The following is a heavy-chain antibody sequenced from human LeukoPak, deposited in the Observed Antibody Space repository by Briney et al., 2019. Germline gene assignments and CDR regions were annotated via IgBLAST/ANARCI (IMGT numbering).Heavy chain of an antibody. V-gene: IGHV1-18*04. Sequence: ASVKVSCKASGYTFTSYGISWVRQAPGQGLEWMGWISAYNGNTNYAQKLQGRVTMTTDTSTSTAYMELRSLRSDDTAVYYCARERSSYCSSTSCYFENKNRFDPWGQGTLVTVSS. D-gene: IGHD2-2*01. CDR1: GYTFTSYG. J-gene: IGHJ5*02. CDR2: ISAYNGNT. CDR3: ARERSSYCSSTSCYFENKNRFDP.